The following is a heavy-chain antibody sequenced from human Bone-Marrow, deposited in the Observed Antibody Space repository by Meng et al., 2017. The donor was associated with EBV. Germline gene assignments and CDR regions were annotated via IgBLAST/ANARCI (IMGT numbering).Heavy chain of an antibody. CDR2: VHYTGST. CDR3: ARPFPSWQSPRLDPFGA. D-gene: IGHD6-19*01. J-gene: IGHJ5*02. Sequence: HPQLAESGPGQGKPSETLSLPCTVSGDSISSFYYWGWIRQPPGRGLEWIGSVHYTGSTYYSPSLKSRVTVSVDTSKNQFSLRLTSVTAADTAVYYCARPFPSWQSPRLDPFGAWGQGTLVTVS. CDR1: GDSISSFYY. V-gene: IGHV4-39*01.